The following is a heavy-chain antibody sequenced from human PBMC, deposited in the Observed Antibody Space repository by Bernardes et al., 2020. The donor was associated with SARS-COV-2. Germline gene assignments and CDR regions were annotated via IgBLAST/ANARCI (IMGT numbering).Heavy chain of an antibody. CDR3: AKFWGKVGFSRSSGDY. V-gene: IGHV3-23*01. CDR2: ISGTGSP. D-gene: IGHD6-6*01. CDR1: GFTFNNYA. J-gene: IGHJ4*02. Sequence: GGYLRLSCVASGFTFNNYAMNWVRQAPGKGLEWVSTISGTGSPFYADSVKGRFTISRDVSKNTLYLQMSSLRAEDTALYFCAKFWGKVGFSRSSGDYWGLGTLVTVSS.